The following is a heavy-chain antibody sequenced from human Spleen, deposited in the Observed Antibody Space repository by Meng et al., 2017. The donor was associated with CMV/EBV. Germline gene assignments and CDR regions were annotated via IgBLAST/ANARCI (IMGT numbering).Heavy chain of an antibody. CDR3: AKDQEITIFGVDLIYGMDV. CDR1: GYTFAGYQ. V-gene: IGHV1-2*02. Sequence: ASVKVSCKASGYTFAGYQVHWVRQAPGQGLEWMGWSNPKTAATHYAQKFQGRVTMTTDTSISTAYMDLSRLRSDDTAVYYCAKDQEITIFGVDLIYGMDVWGQGTTVTVSS. CDR2: SNPKTAAT. D-gene: IGHD3-3*01. J-gene: IGHJ6*02.